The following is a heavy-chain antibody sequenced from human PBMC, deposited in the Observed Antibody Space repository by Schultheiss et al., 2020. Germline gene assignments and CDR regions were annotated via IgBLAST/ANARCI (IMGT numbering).Heavy chain of an antibody. V-gene: IGHV3-30*18. D-gene: IGHD2-15*01. J-gene: IGHJ1*01. CDR2: ISYDGSNK. CDR1: GFTFSSYG. Sequence: WGSLRLSCAASGFTFSSYGMHWVRQAPGKGLEWVAVISYDGSNKYYADSVKGRFTISRDNSKNTLYLQMNSLRAEDTAVYYCAKSASAYCSGGSCYVCEHWGQGTLVTVSS. CDR3: AKSASAYCSGGSCYVCEH.